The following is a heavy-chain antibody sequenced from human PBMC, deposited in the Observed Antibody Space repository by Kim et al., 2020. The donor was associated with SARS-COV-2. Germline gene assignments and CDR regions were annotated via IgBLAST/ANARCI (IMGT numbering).Heavy chain of an antibody. CDR3: ARVAPTGSYGVGDY. V-gene: IGHV1-3*04. J-gene: IGHJ4*02. CDR2: INTGNGNT. Sequence: ASVKVSCKASGYTLITYDMHWVRQVPGQRLEWMGYINTGNGNTKYSQKFQDRLTITRDTSASTVYMEMSSLRSEDTAVYYCARVAPTGSYGVGDYWGQGTLVTVSS. D-gene: IGHD1-26*01. CDR1: GYTLITYD.